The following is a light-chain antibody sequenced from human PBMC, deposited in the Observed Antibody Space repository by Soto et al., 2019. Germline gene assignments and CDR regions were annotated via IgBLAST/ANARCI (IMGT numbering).Light chain of an antibody. J-gene: IGKJ2*01. Sequence: EIVLTQSPGTLSLSPGERATLSCRASQSVSSSYLAWYQQKPGQAPRLLIYGASSRATSIPDRFSGSGSGTAFTLTISRLEPEDFAVYYCQQYGSSPPYTFGQGTKLEIK. V-gene: IGKV3-20*01. CDR3: QQYGSSPPYT. CDR2: GAS. CDR1: QSVSSSY.